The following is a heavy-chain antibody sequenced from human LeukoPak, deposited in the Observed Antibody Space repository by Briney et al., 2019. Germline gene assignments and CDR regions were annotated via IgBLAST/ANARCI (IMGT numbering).Heavy chain of an antibody. CDR1: GFTFSSYW. Sequence: GGSLRLSCAASGFTFSSYWMSWVRQAPGKGREWVSYIISSGSTIYYAVSVKGRFTISRDNAKNSLYLQMNSLRAEDTAVYYCARDLHYDILTGYSYYYYYGMDVWGQGTTVTVSS. V-gene: IGHV3-48*04. CDR2: IISSGSTI. D-gene: IGHD3-9*01. CDR3: ARDLHYDILTGYSYYYYYGMDV. J-gene: IGHJ6*02.